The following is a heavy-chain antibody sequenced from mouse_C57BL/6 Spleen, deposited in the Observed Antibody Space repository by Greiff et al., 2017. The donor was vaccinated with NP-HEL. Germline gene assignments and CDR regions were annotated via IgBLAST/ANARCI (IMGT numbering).Heavy chain of an antibody. V-gene: IGHV5-9-1*02. CDR2: ISSGGDYI. CDR1: GFTFSSYA. J-gene: IGHJ4*01. CDR3: TRDRSSYAMDY. Sequence: EVQLVESGEGLVKPGGSLKLSCAASGFTFSSYAMSWVRQTPEKRLEWVAYISSGGDYIYYADTVKGRFTISRDNARNTPYLQMSSLKSEDTAMYYCTRDRSSYAMDYWGQGTSVTVSS. D-gene: IGHD1-1*01.